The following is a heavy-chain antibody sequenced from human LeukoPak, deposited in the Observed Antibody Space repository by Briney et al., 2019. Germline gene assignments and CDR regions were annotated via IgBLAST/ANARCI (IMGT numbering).Heavy chain of an antibody. CDR3: ARDGYCSSTSCYDAFDI. J-gene: IGHJ3*02. CDR1: GGSISSGSYF. CDR2: IYTSGST. D-gene: IGHD2-2*03. Sequence: SETLSLTCTVSGGSISSGSYFWSWIRQPAGKGLEWIGRIYTSGSTNYNPSLKSRVTISVDTSKNQFSLKLSSVTAADTAVYYCARDGYCSSTSCYDAFDIWGQGTMVTVSS. V-gene: IGHV4-61*02.